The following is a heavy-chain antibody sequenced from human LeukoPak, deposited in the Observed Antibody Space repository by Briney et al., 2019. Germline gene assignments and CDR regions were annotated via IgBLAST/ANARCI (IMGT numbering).Heavy chain of an antibody. Sequence: PSETLSLTCTVSGGSISSGSYYWSWIRQPAGKGLEWIGEMNHSGSTNYNPSLKSRVTISVDTSKNQFSLKLSSVTAADTAVYYCARDLLAVAGGEDYWGQGTLVTVSS. CDR1: GGSISSGSYY. CDR2: MNHSGST. J-gene: IGHJ4*02. V-gene: IGHV4-61*09. D-gene: IGHD6-19*01. CDR3: ARDLLAVAGGEDY.